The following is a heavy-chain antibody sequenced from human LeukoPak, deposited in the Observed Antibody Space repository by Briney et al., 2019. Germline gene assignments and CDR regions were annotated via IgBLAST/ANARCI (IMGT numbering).Heavy chain of an antibody. CDR2: INPNSGGT. CDR3: ARDIHDFWSGYPLDY. D-gene: IGHD3-3*01. Sequence: ASVKVSCKASGYTFTGYYMHWVRQAPGQGLEWMGWINPNSGGTNYAQKFQGRVTMTRDTSISTAYMELSRLRSDDTAVYYCARDIHDFWSGYPLDYWGQGTLVTVSS. CDR1: GYTFTGYY. J-gene: IGHJ4*02. V-gene: IGHV1-2*02.